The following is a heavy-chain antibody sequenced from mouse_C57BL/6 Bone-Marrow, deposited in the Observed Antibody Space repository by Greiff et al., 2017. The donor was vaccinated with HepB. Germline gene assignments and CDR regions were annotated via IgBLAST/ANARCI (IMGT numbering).Heavy chain of an antibody. CDR1: GYAFTNYL. CDR3: ARDYRDWFAY. J-gene: IGHJ3*01. CDR2: INPGSGGT. V-gene: IGHV1-54*01. D-gene: IGHD5-5*01. Sequence: QVQLKESGAELVRPGTSVKVSCKASGYAFTNYLIEWVKQRPGQGLEWIGVINPGSGGTNYNEKFKGKATLTADKSSSTAYMQLSSLTSEDSAVYFCARDYRDWFAYWGQGTLVTVSA.